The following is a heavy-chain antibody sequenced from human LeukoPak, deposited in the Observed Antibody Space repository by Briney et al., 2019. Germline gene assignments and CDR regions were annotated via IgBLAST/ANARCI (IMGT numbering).Heavy chain of an antibody. CDR2: IIPILGIA. J-gene: IGHJ6*02. V-gene: IGHV1-69*04. D-gene: IGHD3-22*01. CDR3: ARDGDYYDSSGDDYYYGMDV. CDR1: GGTFSSYA. Sequence: SVKVSCKASGGTFSSYAISWVRQAPGQGLEWMGRIIPILGIANYAQKFQGRVTITADKSTSTAYMELSSLRSEDTAVYYCARDGDYYDSSGDDYYYGMDVWGQGTTVTVSS.